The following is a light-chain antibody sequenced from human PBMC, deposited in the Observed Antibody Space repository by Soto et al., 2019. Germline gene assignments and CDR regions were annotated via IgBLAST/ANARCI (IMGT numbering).Light chain of an antibody. CDR2: DVS. CDR1: SSDVGGYNY. V-gene: IGLV2-14*01. Sequence: QSALTQPASLSGSPGQSITISCTGTSSDVGGYNYVSWYQQHPGKAPKFMIYDVSNRPSGVSNRFSGSKSGNAASLTISVLQAEDEADYYCSSYTTSNTRQIVFGTGTKVTVL. J-gene: IGLJ1*01. CDR3: SSYTTSNTRQIV.